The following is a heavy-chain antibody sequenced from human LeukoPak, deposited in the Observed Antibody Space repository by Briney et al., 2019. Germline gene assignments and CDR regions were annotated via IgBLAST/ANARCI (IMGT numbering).Heavy chain of an antibody. V-gene: IGHV3-7*05. CDR1: GFTFSTYA. Sequence: PGGSLRLSCAASGFTFSTYAMTWVRQAPGRGPEWVARIKEDGSDTYYVDSVKGRFTISRDKAKKTVYLQMNSLRVEDTAVYYCAREWWYLDYWGQGTLVTVSS. D-gene: IGHD2-15*01. J-gene: IGHJ4*02. CDR3: AREWWYLDY. CDR2: IKEDGSDT.